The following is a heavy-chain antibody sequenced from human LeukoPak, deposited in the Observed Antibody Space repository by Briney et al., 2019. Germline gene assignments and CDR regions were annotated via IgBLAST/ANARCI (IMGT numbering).Heavy chain of an antibody. Sequence: GESLKISCKGSGYSFTGYSIGWVRQMPGKGLEWMGIIYPGDSNIRYSPSFQGQVTISADKSINTAYLQWSSLKASDTAMYYCARRYNSSWSHFDYWGQGTLVTVSS. V-gene: IGHV5-51*01. CDR3: ARRYNSSWSHFDY. CDR1: GYSFTGYS. D-gene: IGHD6-13*01. J-gene: IGHJ4*02. CDR2: IYPGDSNI.